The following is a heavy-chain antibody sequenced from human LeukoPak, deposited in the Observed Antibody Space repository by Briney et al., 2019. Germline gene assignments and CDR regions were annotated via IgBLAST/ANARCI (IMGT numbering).Heavy chain of an antibody. D-gene: IGHD3-10*01. Sequence: GGSLRLSCAASGSTFSSYGMHWVRQAPGKGLEWVAVISYDGSNKYYADSVKGRFTISRDNSKNTLYLQMNSLRAEDTAVYYCAREYYGSGSYSGILDYWGQGTLVTVSS. CDR2: ISYDGSNK. J-gene: IGHJ4*02. CDR1: GSTFSSYG. V-gene: IGHV3-30*03. CDR3: AREYYGSGSYSGILDY.